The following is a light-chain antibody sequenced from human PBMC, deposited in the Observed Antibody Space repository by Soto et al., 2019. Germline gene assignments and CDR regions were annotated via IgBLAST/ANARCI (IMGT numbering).Light chain of an antibody. Sequence: ELILTQSPDTLSLSLGERATVSCRASQSISSAYLAWLQQKPGQAPRLLIYGTSTRATGMPDRFSGSGSGTDFTLTINRLEPEDFAVYYCQHSSSPFTFGPGTKVDIK. V-gene: IGKV3-20*01. CDR2: GTS. CDR3: QHSSSPFT. CDR1: QSISSAY. J-gene: IGKJ3*01.